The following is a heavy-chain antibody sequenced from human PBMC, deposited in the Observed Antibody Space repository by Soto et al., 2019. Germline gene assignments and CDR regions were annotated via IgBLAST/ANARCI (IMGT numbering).Heavy chain of an antibody. CDR1: GYPFTSYT. J-gene: IGHJ2*01. D-gene: IGHD1-26*01. CDR2: INAGNGNT. CDR3: ARGGSLYWYFDL. V-gene: IGHV1-3*01. Sequence: QVQLVQSGAEVKKPGATVKVSCKAFGYPFTSYTMYWVRHAPGQRLEWMGWINAGNGNTKYSQKFQGRVTITRDTSASTAYMELSRLRSEDTAVYYCARGGSLYWYFDLWGRGTLVTVSS.